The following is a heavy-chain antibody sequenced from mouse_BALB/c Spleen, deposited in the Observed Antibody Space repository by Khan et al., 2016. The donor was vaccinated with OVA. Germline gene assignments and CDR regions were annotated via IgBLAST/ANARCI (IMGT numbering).Heavy chain of an antibody. CDR1: GYTFTDYY. D-gene: IGHD2-1*01. CDR2: IYPGNVNT. V-gene: IGHV1S56*01. CDR3: AREGYYGNYRAWFAY. J-gene: IGHJ3*01. Sequence: VKLVESGPELVKPGASVRISCKASGYTFTDYYINWMKQRPGQGLDWIGWIYPGNVNTKYNEKFKDKATLTADKSSSTAYMQLSSLTSEDSAVYFCAREGYYGNYRAWFAYWGQGTLVTVSA.